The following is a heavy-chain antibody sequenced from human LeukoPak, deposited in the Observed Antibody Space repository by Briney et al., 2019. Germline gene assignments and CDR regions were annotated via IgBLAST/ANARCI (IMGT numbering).Heavy chain of an antibody. V-gene: IGHV1-2*02. CDR2: INPNSGGT. CDR3: ARTIAGAADY. J-gene: IGHJ4*02. Sequence: ASVKLSCKASGYTFTGYCMHWGRQAPGQGLEWMGWINPNSGGTNYAQKFQGRVTMTRDTSISTAYMELSRLRSDDTAVYYCARTIAGAADYWGQGTLVTVSA. CDR1: GYTFTGYC. D-gene: IGHD1-26*01.